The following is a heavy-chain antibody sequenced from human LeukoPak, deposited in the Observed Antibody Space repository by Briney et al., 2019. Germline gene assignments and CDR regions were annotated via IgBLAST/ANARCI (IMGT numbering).Heavy chain of an antibody. J-gene: IGHJ4*02. CDR3: ARGNFASGTYYNEDF. D-gene: IGHD3-10*01. V-gene: IGHV1-8*02. CDR1: GGTFSSYA. CDR2: ISPVSGIT. Sequence: ASVKVSCKASGGTFSSYAISWVRQATGQGLEWMGWISPVSGITNYAQNFQGRVTMTWNTSISTAYMELSSLRSEDTAVYYCARGNFASGTYYNEDFWGQGTLVTVSS.